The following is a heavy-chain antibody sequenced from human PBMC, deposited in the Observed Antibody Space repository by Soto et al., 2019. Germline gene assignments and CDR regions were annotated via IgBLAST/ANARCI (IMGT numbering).Heavy chain of an antibody. D-gene: IGHD2-15*01. CDR2: ISGSGGST. Sequence: HPGGSLRLSCAASGFTFSSYAMSWVRQAPGKGLEWVSAISGSGGSTYYADPVKGRFTISRDNSKNTLYLQMNSLRAEDTAVYYCAKGVVPAAMADIVVVVAVTRPDYWGQGTLVTVSS. J-gene: IGHJ4*02. V-gene: IGHV3-23*01. CDR3: AKGVVPAAMADIVVVVAVTRPDY. CDR1: GFTFSSYA.